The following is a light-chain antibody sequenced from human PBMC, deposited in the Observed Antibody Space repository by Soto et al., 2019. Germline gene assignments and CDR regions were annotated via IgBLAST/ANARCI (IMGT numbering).Light chain of an antibody. CDR2: EVS. CDR1: SSDVGTYNL. V-gene: IGLV2-23*02. CDR3: CSYAGSNTLYV. J-gene: IGLJ1*01. Sequence: QPALTQPASVSGSPGQSITISCTGASSDVGTYNLVSRHQQHPGKAPKLMIYEVSKRPSGVSNRFSGSKSGNTASLTISGLQAEGEADYYCCSYAGSNTLYVFGTGTKVTVL.